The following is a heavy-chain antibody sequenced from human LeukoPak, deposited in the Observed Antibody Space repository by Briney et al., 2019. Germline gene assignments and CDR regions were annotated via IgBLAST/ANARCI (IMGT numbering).Heavy chain of an antibody. CDR3: ARRKPAFNWFDP. J-gene: IGHJ5*02. D-gene: IGHD1-14*01. CDR1: GGSISSSSYY. CDR2: IYYSGST. V-gene: IGHV4-39*01. Sequence: KPSENLSLTCTVSGGSISSSSYYWGWIRQPPGKGLEWIGSIYYSGSTYYNPSLKSRVTISVDTSKNQFSLKLSSVTAADTAVYYCARRKPAFNWFDPWGQGTLVTVSS.